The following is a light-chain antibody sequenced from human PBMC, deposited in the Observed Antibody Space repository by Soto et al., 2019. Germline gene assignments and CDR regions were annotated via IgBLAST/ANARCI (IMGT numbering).Light chain of an antibody. Sequence: QSALTQPRSVSGSPGQSVTIACTGTSRDVGGYYYVSWYQQHPGKAPKLIIYDVTRRPSGVPDRFSGSKSGNTASLTISGLQGEDEADYYCCSYAGSFTFPYVFGTGTQLTVL. CDR1: SRDVGGYYY. J-gene: IGLJ1*01. V-gene: IGLV2-11*01. CDR3: CSYAGSFTFPYV. CDR2: DVT.